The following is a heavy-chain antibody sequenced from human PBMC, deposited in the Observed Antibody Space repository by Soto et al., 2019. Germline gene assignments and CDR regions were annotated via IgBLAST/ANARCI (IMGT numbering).Heavy chain of an antibody. V-gene: IGHV1-18*01. CDR2: ISPHNGNA. CDR3: ARDRSGWYDC. J-gene: IGHJ4*02. D-gene: IGHD6-19*01. Sequence: ASVKVSCKTSGYPFTSSRLSWVRRAPGQGLEWMGCISPHNGNAKYAQKFQDRVTMTADTAASTVYMELRSLRSDDSAVFYCARDRSGWYDCWGQGTLVTVSS. CDR1: GYPFTSSR.